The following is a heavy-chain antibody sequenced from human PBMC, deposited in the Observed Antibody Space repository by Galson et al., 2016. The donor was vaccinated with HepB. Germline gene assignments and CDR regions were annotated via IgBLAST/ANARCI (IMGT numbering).Heavy chain of an antibody. Sequence: SVKVSCKASGFTFTGYGISWVRQAPGQGLEWLGWIIVYDGNTNYAQNIQGRLTMTTDTSTSTAYLELRRLRYDETAIYYCARDYGGTWYDYWGQGTQVTVSS. CDR1: GFTFTGYG. D-gene: IGHD6-13*01. CDR3: ARDYGGTWYDY. CDR2: IIVYDGNT. V-gene: IGHV1-18*01. J-gene: IGHJ4*02.